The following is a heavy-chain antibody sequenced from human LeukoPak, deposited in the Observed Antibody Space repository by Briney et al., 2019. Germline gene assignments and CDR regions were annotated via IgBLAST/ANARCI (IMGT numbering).Heavy chain of an antibody. CDR3: ARESNTYYYGSGSYYDY. J-gene: IGHJ4*02. CDR1: GGSFSGYY. D-gene: IGHD3-10*01. CDR2: INHSGST. V-gene: IGHV4-34*01. Sequence: SETLSLTCAVYGGSFSGYYWSWIRQPPGKGLEWIGEINHSGSTNYNPSLKSRVTISADTSKNQFSLKLSSVTAADTAVYYCARESNTYYYGSGSYYDYWGQGTLVTVSS.